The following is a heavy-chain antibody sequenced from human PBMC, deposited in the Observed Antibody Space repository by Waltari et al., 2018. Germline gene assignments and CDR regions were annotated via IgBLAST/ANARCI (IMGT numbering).Heavy chain of an antibody. J-gene: IGHJ3*02. Sequence: QVQLQQWGAGLLKPSETLSLTCAVYGGSFSGYYWSWIRQPPGKGLEWIGEINHSGSTNYNPSLKSRVTISVDTSKNQFSLKLSSVTAADTAVYYCARLVDSSSWYSIWGQGTMVTVSS. D-gene: IGHD6-13*01. CDR2: INHSGST. CDR3: ARLVDSSSWYSI. V-gene: IGHV4-34*01. CDR1: GGSFSGYY.